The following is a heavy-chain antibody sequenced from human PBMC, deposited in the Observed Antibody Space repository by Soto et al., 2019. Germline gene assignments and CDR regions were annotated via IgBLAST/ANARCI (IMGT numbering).Heavy chain of an antibody. J-gene: IGHJ3*02. V-gene: IGHV3-64*01. CDR3: ASILWSGPDAFDI. CDR2: VSSNGGST. CDR1: GFTFSTYA. D-gene: IGHD3-10*01. Sequence: GGSLRLSCAASGFTFSTYAMAWVRQAPGKGLEYVSAVSSNGGSTYYANSVKGRFTISRDNSKNTLYLQMGSLRAEDMAVYDCASILWSGPDAFDIWGQGTMVTVSS.